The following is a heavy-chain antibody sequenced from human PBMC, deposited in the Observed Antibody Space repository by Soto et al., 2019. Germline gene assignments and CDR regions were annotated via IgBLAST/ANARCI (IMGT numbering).Heavy chain of an antibody. Sequence: SETLSLTCAVYGGSFSGYYWSWIRQPPGKGLEWTGEINHSGSTNYNPSLKSRVTISVDTSKNQFSLKLSSVTAADTAVYYCARGGKWLDYYYYGMDVWGQGTTVTVSS. V-gene: IGHV4-34*01. CDR1: GGSFSGYY. CDR2: INHSGST. D-gene: IGHD6-19*01. CDR3: ARGGKWLDYYYYGMDV. J-gene: IGHJ6*02.